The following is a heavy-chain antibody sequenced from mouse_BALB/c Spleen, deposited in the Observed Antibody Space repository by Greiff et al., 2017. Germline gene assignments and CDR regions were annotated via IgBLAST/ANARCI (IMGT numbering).Heavy chain of an antibody. CDR3: ARSRRYEGSGAMDH. D-gene: IGHD2-12*01. V-gene: IGHV2-4-1*01. CDR1: GFSLTSYG. J-gene: IGHJ4*01. Sequence: VKLQESGPGLVQPSQSLSITCTVSGFSLTSYGVHWVRQSPGKGLEWLGVIWSGGSTDYNAAFISRLSISKDNSKSQVFFKMNSLQADDTAIYYCARSRRYEGSGAMDHWGQGTSVTVPS. CDR2: IWSGGST.